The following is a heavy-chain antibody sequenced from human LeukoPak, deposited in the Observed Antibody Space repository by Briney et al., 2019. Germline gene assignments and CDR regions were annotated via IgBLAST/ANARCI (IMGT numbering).Heavy chain of an antibody. CDR1: GYSFTSYW. CDR3: ARGGQYYDFWSGYPFNNWFDP. V-gene: IGHV5-51*01. D-gene: IGHD3-3*01. CDR2: IYPGDSDT. J-gene: IGHJ5*02. Sequence: GESLKISCKGSGYSFTSYWIGWVRQMPGKGLEWMGIIYPGDSDTRYSPSFQGQVTISADKSISTAYLQWSGLKASDTAMYYCARGGQYYDFWSGYPFNNWFDPWGQRTLVTVSS.